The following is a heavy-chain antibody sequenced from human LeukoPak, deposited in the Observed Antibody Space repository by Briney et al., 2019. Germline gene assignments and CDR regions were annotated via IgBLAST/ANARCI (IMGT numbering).Heavy chain of an antibody. CDR2: TSYRDYP. Sequence: SQTLSLTCTVSGGSISSGGYYWSWIRQHPGKGLEWIGYTSYRDYPDSNPSLKSRVTISLDTSKNQFSLKLRSVTAADTAVYYCVREPTQPLRFGEFHPFDNWGQGTLVTVSS. D-gene: IGHD3-10*01. CDR1: GGSISSGGYY. J-gene: IGHJ4*02. V-gene: IGHV4-31*03. CDR3: VREPTQPLRFGEFHPFDN.